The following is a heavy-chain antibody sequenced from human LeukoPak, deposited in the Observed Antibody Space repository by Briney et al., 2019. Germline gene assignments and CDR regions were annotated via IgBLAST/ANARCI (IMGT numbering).Heavy chain of an antibody. J-gene: IGHJ4*02. CDR2: INPNSGGT. D-gene: IGHD5-12*01. CDR3: ARGKYRGQTLAY. V-gene: IGHV1-2*02. Sequence: GASVKVSCKASGYTFTGYYMHWVRQAPGQGLEWMGWINPNSGGTNYAQKFQGRVTMTRDTSISTAYMELSRLRSDDTAGYYWARGKYRGQTLAYGGQEPRVTVSS. CDR1: GYTFTGYY.